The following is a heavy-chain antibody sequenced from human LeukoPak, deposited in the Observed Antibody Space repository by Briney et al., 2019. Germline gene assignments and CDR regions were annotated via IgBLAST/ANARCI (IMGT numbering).Heavy chain of an antibody. CDR2: INPNSGGT. CDR1: GYTFTGYY. D-gene: IGHD2-15*01. V-gene: IGHV1-2*04. Sequence: ASVKVSCKASGYTFTGYYMHWVRQAPGQGLEWMGWINPNSGGTNYAQKFQGWVTMNRDTSISTAYMELSRLRSDDTAVYYCARDPELHDNGGYYYYGMDVWGQGTTVTVSS. J-gene: IGHJ6*02. CDR3: ARDPELHDNGGYYYYGMDV.